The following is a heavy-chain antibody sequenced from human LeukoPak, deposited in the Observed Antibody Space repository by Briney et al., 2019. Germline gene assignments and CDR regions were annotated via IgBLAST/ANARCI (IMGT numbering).Heavy chain of an antibody. CDR2: ISYDGSNK. Sequence: GGSLRLSCAASGFTFSSYAMSWVRQAPGKGLEWVAVISYDGSNKYYADSVKGRFTISRDNSKNTLYLQMNSLRAEDTAVYYCARDRLAYCGGDCFWIRYYFDYWGQGTLVTVSS. J-gene: IGHJ4*02. CDR3: ARDRLAYCGGDCFWIRYYFDY. CDR1: GFTFSSYA. D-gene: IGHD2-21*02. V-gene: IGHV3-30-3*01.